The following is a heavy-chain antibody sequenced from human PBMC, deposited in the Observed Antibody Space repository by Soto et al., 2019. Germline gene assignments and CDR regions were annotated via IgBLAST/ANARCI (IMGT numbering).Heavy chain of an antibody. D-gene: IGHD1-1*01. CDR1: GFTFSSYA. CDR3: AKEKRDQLPRYYYGMDV. V-gene: IGHV3-23*01. CDR2: ISGSGGST. Sequence: EVQLLESGGGLVQPGGSLRLSCAASGFTFSSYAMSWVRQAPGKGLEWVSAISGSGGSTYYADSVKGRFTISRDNSKNTLYLQMNSLRAEDTAVYYSAKEKRDQLPRYYYGMDVCGQGTTVTVSS. J-gene: IGHJ6*02.